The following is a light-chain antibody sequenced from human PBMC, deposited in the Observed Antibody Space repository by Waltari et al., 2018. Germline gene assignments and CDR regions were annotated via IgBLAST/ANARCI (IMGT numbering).Light chain of an antibody. CDR1: QSVTASQ. CDR2: GAS. CDR3: QQYGSSIPFT. Sequence: ELVLTPSPGTMSLSPGDRATLSCRASQSVTASQVAWYQQKPGQAHSLLIYGASTRATGTPDRFSGTGSGTDFILTISGLEPEDFAVYFCQQYGSSIPFTFGPGTKV. J-gene: IGKJ3*01. V-gene: IGKV3-20*01.